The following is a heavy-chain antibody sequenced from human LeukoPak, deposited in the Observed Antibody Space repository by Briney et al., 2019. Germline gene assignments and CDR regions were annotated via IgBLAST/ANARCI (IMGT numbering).Heavy chain of an antibody. Sequence: PGGSLRLSCTTSGFTFGDYAMSWFRQAPGKGLEWVSFIRSKAYGGTAEYAASVKGRFTISRDDSKGIAYLQMNSLKTDDTAVYYCATTMGAHWGQGTLVTVSS. CDR2: IRSKAYGGTA. CDR3: ATTMGAH. CDR1: GFTFGDYA. D-gene: IGHD3-10*01. V-gene: IGHV3-49*03. J-gene: IGHJ4*02.